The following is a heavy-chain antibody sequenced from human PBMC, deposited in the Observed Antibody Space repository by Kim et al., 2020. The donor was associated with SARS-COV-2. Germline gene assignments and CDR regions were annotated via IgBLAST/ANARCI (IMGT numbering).Heavy chain of an antibody. J-gene: IGHJ4*02. V-gene: IGHV3-74*01. D-gene: IGHD3-22*01. Sequence: KGRFTISRDNAKNTLYLQMNSLRAEDTAVYYCAREWMSRLNYYDSSGYYEWGQGTLVTVSS. CDR3: AREWMSRLNYYDSSGYYE.